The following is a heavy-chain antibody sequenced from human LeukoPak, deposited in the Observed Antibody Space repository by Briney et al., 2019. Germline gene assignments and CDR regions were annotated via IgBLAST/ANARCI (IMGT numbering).Heavy chain of an antibody. Sequence: LSGGSLRLSCAASGFTFSSYAMTWVRQAPGKGLEWVSTISASGGSSYYADSVKGRFTISRDNSKNTLYLQMNSLRAEDTAVYYCAKDPWTQILTGYYIGDAFDIWGQGTMVTVSS. V-gene: IGHV3-23*01. J-gene: IGHJ3*02. D-gene: IGHD3-9*01. CDR1: GFTFSSYA. CDR2: ISASGGSS. CDR3: AKDPWTQILTGYYIGDAFDI.